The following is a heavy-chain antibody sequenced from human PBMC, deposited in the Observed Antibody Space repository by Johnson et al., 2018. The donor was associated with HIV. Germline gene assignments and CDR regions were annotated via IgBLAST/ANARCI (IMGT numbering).Heavy chain of an antibody. CDR2: ISGSGSTI. CDR3: ARHAGGDFTYGLFQH. D-gene: IGHD4-17*01. J-gene: IGHJ1*01. V-gene: IGHV3-11*01. Sequence: QVQLVESGGGLVQPGGSLRLSCAASGFTVSSNYMSWVRQAPGKGLEWVSAISGSGSTIYYADSVKGRFTIFRDNAKNALYIQMSGLREEDTALYYCARHAGGDFTYGLFQHWGRGTLVTVSS. CDR1: GFTVSSNY.